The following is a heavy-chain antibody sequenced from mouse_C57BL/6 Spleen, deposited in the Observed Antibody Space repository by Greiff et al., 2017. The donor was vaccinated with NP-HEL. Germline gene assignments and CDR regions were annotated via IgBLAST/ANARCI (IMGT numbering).Heavy chain of an antibody. CDR3: ARKDFNGSGYFDV. D-gene: IGHD1-1*01. CDR1: GYTFTSYW. CDR2: ITPSSGYT. V-gene: IGHV1-7*01. Sequence: VQLQQSGAELAKPGASVKLSCKASGYTFTSYWMHWVKQRPGQGLEWIGYITPSSGYTKYNQKFKDKATLTADKSSRTAYMQLSSLTNEDSAVYYGARKDFNGSGYFDVWGTGTTVTVSS. J-gene: IGHJ1*03.